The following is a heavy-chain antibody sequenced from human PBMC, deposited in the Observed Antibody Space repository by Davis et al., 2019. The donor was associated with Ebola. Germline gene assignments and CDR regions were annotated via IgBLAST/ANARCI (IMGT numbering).Heavy chain of an antibody. Sequence: GESLKISCAASGFTFSNYAMSWVRQAPGKGLEWVSVINGCGGTTYFAGSVKGRFTISRDNYKHTVYLQMKSLRAEDTAVYYCARSGLSFGVVKYHYGMDVWGKGTTVTVSS. CDR1: GFTFSNYA. CDR2: INGCGGTT. CDR3: ARSGLSFGVVKYHYGMDV. J-gene: IGHJ6*04. D-gene: IGHD3-3*01. V-gene: IGHV3-23*01.